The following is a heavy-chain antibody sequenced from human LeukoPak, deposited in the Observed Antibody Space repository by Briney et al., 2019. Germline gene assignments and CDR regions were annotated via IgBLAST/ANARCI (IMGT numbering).Heavy chain of an antibody. J-gene: IGHJ4*02. D-gene: IGHD2-15*01. Sequence: ASVKVSCKASGGTFSSYGISWVRQAPGQGLEWMGWISAYNGNTNYAQKLQGRVTMTTDTSTSTAYMELRSLRSDDTAVYYCARDGGYCSGGSCYSYYSDYWGQGTLVTVSS. V-gene: IGHV1-18*01. CDR1: GGTFSSYG. CDR2: ISAYNGNT. CDR3: ARDGGYCSGGSCYSYYSDY.